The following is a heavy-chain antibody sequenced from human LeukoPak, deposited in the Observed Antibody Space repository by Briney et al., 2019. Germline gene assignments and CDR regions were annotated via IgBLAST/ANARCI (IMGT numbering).Heavy chain of an antibody. CDR3: ARGDSSGYYVY. V-gene: IGHV1-3*01. D-gene: IGHD3-22*01. Sequence: ASVKVSCKASGYTSTSYAMHWVRQAPGQRLEWMGWINAGNGNTKYSQKFQGRVTITRDTSASTAYMELSSLRSEDTAVYYCARGDSSGYYVYWGQGTLVTVSS. CDR2: INAGNGNT. CDR1: GYTSTSYA. J-gene: IGHJ4*02.